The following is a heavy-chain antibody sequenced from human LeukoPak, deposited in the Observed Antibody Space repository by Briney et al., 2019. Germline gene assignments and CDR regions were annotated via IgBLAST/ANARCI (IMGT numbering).Heavy chain of an antibody. CDR3: ARGAGHFGVVTQIDY. CDR1: GGSISSYY. V-gene: IGHV4-4*07. D-gene: IGHD3-3*01. J-gene: IGHJ4*02. CDR2: IYTSGST. Sequence: PSETLSLTCTVSGGSISSYYWSWIRQPAGKGLEWIGRIYTSGSTNYNPSLKSRVTMSVDTSKNQFSLKLSSVTAADTAVYYCARGAGHFGVVTQIDYWGQGTLVTVSS.